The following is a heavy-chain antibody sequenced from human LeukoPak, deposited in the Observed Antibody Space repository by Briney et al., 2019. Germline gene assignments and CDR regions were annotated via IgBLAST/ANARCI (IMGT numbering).Heavy chain of an antibody. CDR2: VKKDVSEK. V-gene: IGHV3-7*01. J-gene: IGHJ4*02. CDR1: GFSFSSHW. CDR3: ARTPLRFLEWCPFHFDY. D-gene: IGHD3-3*01. Sequence: GSLRLSCAASGFSFSSHWMSWVRQAPAKGLEWVASVKKDVSEKYYVDSVKGRFTISRDNAKNSLYLQMNSLRVEDTAVYYCARTPLRFLEWCPFHFDYWGQGTLVTVSS.